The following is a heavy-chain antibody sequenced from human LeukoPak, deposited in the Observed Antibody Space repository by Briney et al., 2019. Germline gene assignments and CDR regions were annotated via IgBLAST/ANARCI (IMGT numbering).Heavy chain of an antibody. D-gene: IGHD4-11*01. V-gene: IGHV5-51*01. CDR3: ARVGATVTIDHYYYGLDV. CDR2: IYPGDSDT. J-gene: IGHJ6*02. Sequence: GESLKISCKGSGYSFASYWIGWVRHMPGQGLEWMGIIYPGDSDTRYSPSFQGQVTISADKSISSAYLQWSSLKASDTAMYYCARVGATVTIDHYYYGLDVWGQGTTVTVSS. CDR1: GYSFASYW.